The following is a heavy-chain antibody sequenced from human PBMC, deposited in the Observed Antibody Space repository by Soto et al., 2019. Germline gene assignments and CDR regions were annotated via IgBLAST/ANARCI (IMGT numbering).Heavy chain of an antibody. CDR1: GFTFSNYW. CDR2: IDHDGPT. CDR3: VSDRPGDY. J-gene: IGHJ4*02. Sequence: EVQLVESGGGLVQPGGSLRLSCAGSGFTFSNYWMHWVRQAPGKGQEWVSRIDHDGPTDYADSVRGRFTISRDNAETTLYLQTNSLRPEDTAVYYCVSDRPGDYWGQGTLVTVSS. V-gene: IGHV3-74*01.